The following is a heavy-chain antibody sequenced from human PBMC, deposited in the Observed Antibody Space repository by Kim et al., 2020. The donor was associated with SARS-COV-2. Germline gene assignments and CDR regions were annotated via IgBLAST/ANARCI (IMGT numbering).Heavy chain of an antibody. J-gene: IGHJ4*02. Sequence: LKSRVTISVDTSKNQFSLKLNSVTAADTAVYYCAGRGYCGGGSCRAPLDYWGQGTLVTVSS. V-gene: IGHV4-34*01. D-gene: IGHD2-15*01. CDR3: AGRGYCGGGSCRAPLDY.